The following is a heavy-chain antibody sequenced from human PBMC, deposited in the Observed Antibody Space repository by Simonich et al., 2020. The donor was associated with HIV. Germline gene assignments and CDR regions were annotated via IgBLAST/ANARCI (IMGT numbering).Heavy chain of an antibody. CDR1: GGSFSGYY. CDR2: INHSEST. J-gene: IGHJ4*02. V-gene: IGHV4-34*01. D-gene: IGHD2-2*01. Sequence: QVQLQQWGAGLLKPSETLSLTCAVYGGSFSGYYWSWIRQPPGKGLGWIGKINHSESTNYNPSLKSRVTISVDTSKNQFSLKLSSVTAADTAVYYCARGFYQRLYYFDYWGQGTLVTVSS. CDR3: ARGFYQRLYYFDY.